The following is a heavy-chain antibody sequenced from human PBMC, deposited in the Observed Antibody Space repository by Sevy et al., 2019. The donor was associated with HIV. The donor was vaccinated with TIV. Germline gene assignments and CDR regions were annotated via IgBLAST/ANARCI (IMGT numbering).Heavy chain of an antibody. Sequence: KQSQTLSLTCAISGDSVSSNSAAWNWIRQSPSRGLEWLGRTYKRSKWYNDYAVTVKSRITINPDTSKNQFSLQLNSVTPEDTAVYYCAFTGDSHYYYMDVWGKGTTVTVSS. CDR1: GDSVSSNSAA. D-gene: IGHD7-27*01. J-gene: IGHJ6*03. V-gene: IGHV6-1*01. CDR2: TYKRSKWYN. CDR3: AFTGDSHYYYMDV.